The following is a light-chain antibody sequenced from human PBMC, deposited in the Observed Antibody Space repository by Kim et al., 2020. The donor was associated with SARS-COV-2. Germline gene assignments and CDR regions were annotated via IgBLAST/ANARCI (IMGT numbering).Light chain of an antibody. CDR3: QQYGISPMYS. Sequence: EIVLTQSPGTLSLSPGERATLSCRASQTINSNYLAWYQQRPGQAPRLLIYHASTRATGIPARFSGSGSGTDFTLTISRLEPEDFAVYYCQQYGISPMYSFGPGTKLEI. J-gene: IGKJ2*01. V-gene: IGKV3-20*01. CDR2: HAS. CDR1: QTINSNY.